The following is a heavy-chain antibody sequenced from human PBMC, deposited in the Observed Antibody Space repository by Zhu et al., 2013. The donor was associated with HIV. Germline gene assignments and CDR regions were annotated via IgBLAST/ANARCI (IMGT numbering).Heavy chain of an antibody. CDR3: ARQGSSSWYVEYYYYGMDV. Sequence: VQLQESGPGLVKPSETLSLTCTVSGGSISSSSYCWGWIRRPPGKGLEWIGSIYYSGSTYYNPSLKSRVTISVDTSKNQFSLKLSSVTAADTAVYYCARQGSSSWYVEYYYYGMDVWGQGTTVTVSS. V-gene: IGHV4-39*07. D-gene: IGHD6-13*01. CDR1: GGSISSSSYC. CDR2: IYYSGST. J-gene: IGHJ6*02.